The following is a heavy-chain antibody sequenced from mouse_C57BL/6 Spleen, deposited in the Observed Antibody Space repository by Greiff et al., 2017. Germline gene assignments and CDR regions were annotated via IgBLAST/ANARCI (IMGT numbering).Heavy chain of an antibody. CDR3: ARGGELGY. Sequence: VKLMESGPELVKPGASVKISCKASGYAFSSSWMNWVKQRPGKGLEWIGRIYPGDGDTNYNGKFKGKATLTADKSSSTAYMQLSSLTSEDSAVYLCARGGELGYWGQGTTLTVSS. J-gene: IGHJ2*01. CDR1: GYAFSSSW. V-gene: IGHV1-82*01. CDR2: IYPGDGDT.